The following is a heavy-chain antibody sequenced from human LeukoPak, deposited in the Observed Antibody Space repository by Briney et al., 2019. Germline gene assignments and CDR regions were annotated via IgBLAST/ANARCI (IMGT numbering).Heavy chain of an antibody. CDR3: AKGLEEYQLLPFDY. D-gene: IGHD2-2*01. CDR1: GFTFSSYA. V-gene: IGHV3-30*04. Sequence: GGSLRLSCAASGFTFSSYAMHWVRQAPGKGLEWVAVISYDGSNKYYADSVKGRFTISRDNSKNTLYLQMNSLRAEDTAVYYCAKGLEEYQLLPFDYWGQGTLVTVSS. CDR2: ISYDGSNK. J-gene: IGHJ4*02.